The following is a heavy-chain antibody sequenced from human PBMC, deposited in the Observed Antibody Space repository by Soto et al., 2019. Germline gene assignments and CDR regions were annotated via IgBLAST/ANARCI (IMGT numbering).Heavy chain of an antibody. Sequence: PSETLSLTCTVSGGSISSSSYYWGWIRQPPGKGLEWIGSIYYSGSTYYNPSLKSRVTISVDTSKNQFSLKLSSVTAADTAVYYCASTYSSGWPWNWFDPWGQGTLVTVSS. CDR2: IYYSGST. CDR1: GGSISSSSYY. J-gene: IGHJ5*02. D-gene: IGHD6-19*01. CDR3: ASTYSSGWPWNWFDP. V-gene: IGHV4-39*01.